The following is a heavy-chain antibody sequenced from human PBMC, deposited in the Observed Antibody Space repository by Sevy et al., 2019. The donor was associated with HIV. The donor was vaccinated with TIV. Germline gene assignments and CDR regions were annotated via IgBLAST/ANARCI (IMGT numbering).Heavy chain of an antibody. CDR2: IYTGGGT. CDR1: GFIVTSHY. Sequence: GGSLRLSCAASGFIVTSHYMAWVRQAPGKGLEWVSSIYTGGGTYYADSVKGRFTISRDNSKNTLYLQMNSLSDEDTAFYYCARVPRYDEPYYFDYWGQGALVTVSS. CDR3: ARVPRYDEPYYFDY. D-gene: IGHD3-3*01. J-gene: IGHJ4*02. V-gene: IGHV3-53*01.